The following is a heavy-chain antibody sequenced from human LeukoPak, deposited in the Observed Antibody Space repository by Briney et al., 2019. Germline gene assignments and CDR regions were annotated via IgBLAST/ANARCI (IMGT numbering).Heavy chain of an antibody. CDR2: INPNSGGT. Sequence: ASVKVSCKASGYTFTGYYMHWVRQAPGQGLEWMGRINPNSGGTNYAQKFQGRVTMTRDTSISTAYMELSRLGSDDTAVYYCARDLPRKLVPAAIDYWGQGTLVTVSS. V-gene: IGHV1-2*06. CDR3: ARDLPRKLVPAAIDY. CDR1: GYTFTGYY. D-gene: IGHD2-2*02. J-gene: IGHJ4*02.